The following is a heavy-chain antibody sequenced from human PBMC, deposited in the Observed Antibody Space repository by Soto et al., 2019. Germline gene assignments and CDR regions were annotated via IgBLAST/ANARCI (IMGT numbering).Heavy chain of an antibody. V-gene: IGHV4-61*01. D-gene: IGHD1-20*01. Sequence: SETLSLTCTVSGGSVSSGSYYWSWIRQPPGKGLKWIGYIYYSGSTNYNPSLKSRVTISVDTSKNQFSLKLSSVTAADTAVYYCAREPGITGTNYYYYGMDVWGQGTTVTVSS. J-gene: IGHJ6*02. CDR3: AREPGITGTNYYYYGMDV. CDR2: IYYSGST. CDR1: GGSVSSGSYY.